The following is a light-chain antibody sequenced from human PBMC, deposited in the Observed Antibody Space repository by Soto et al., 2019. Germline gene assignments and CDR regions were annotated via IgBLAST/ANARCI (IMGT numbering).Light chain of an antibody. Sequence: EIVMTQSPATLSVSPGERATLSCRASQSVSSNLAWYQQKPGQAPRLLIYGASTRATGIPARFSGGGSGTKFTLTISSLQSEDFAVYYCQQYNNWPRTFGQGTKV. J-gene: IGKJ1*01. CDR1: QSVSSN. V-gene: IGKV3-15*01. CDR3: QQYNNWPRT. CDR2: GAS.